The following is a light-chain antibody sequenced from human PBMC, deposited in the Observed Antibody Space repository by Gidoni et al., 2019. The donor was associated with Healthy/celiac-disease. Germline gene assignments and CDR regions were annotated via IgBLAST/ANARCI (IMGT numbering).Light chain of an antibody. CDR2: DAS. CDR1: QSVSSY. J-gene: IGKJ5*01. V-gene: IGKV3-11*01. CDR3: QQRSNWPPVT. Sequence: IVLTQSPATLSLSPGERATLSCRASQSVSSYLAWYQQKPGQAPRHLIYDASNRATGIPARFSGSGSETDFTLTISSLEPEDFAVYYCQQRSNWPPVTFGQGTRLEIK.